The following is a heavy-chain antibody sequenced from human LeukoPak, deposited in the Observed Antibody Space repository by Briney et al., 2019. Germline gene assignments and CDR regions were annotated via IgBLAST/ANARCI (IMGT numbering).Heavy chain of an antibody. Sequence: SETLSLTCTVSGGSISSGSYYWSWIRQPAGKGLEWIGRIYTSGSTNYNPSLKSRVTISVDTSKNQFSLKLSSVTAADTAVYYCATSAIAAAPDYWGQGTLVTVSS. V-gene: IGHV4-61*02. J-gene: IGHJ4*02. D-gene: IGHD6-6*01. CDR3: ATSAIAAAPDY. CDR1: GGSISSGSYY. CDR2: IYTSGST.